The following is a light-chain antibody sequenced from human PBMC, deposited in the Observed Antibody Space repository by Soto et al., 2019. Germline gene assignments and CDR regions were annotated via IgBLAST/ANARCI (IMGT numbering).Light chain of an antibody. V-gene: IGKV1-39*01. CDR3: QQTYSTPRT. CDR2: ATY. CDR1: QSIDTY. Sequence: DIQMTQSPSSLSASVGDRVNITCRARQSIDTYLNWYQQRPGKAPKVLIYATYNLHSGVPSRFSGSGSGTDFTLTISSLQPEDFATYYCQQTYSTPRTFGQGTKVEI. J-gene: IGKJ1*01.